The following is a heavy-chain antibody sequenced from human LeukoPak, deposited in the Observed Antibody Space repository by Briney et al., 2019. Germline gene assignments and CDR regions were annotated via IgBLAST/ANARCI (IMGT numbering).Heavy chain of an antibody. J-gene: IGHJ4*02. CDR3: ARRDVWMITFGGVIVGSFDY. D-gene: IGHD3-16*02. V-gene: IGHV4-34*01. CDR1: GGSFSGYY. Sequence: ASETLSLTCAVYGGSFSGYYWSWTRQPPGKGLEWIGEINHSGSTNYNPSLKSRVTISVDTSKNQFSLKLSSVTAADTAVYYCARRDVWMITFGGVIVGSFDYWGQGTLVTVSS. CDR2: INHSGST.